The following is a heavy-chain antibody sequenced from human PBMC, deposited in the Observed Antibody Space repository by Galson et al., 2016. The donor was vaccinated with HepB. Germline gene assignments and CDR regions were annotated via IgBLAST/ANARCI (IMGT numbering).Heavy chain of an antibody. CDR1: GYTLTKLS. CDR3: ATDSGVAHLDYYYGMDV. V-gene: IGHV1-24*01. J-gene: IGHJ6*02. D-gene: IGHD1-14*01. Sequence: SVKVSCKVSGYTLTKLSMHWVRQAPGKGLEWMGGFDPEDGETIYAQKFQGRVTMTEDTSTDTAYMVLSSLRSEDTAVYYCATDSGVAHLDYYYGMDVWSQGTTVTVSS. CDR2: FDPEDGET.